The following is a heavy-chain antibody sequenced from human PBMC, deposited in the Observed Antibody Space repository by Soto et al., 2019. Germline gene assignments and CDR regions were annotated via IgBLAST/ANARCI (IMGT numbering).Heavy chain of an antibody. D-gene: IGHD3-10*01. CDR2: IRNKANSYTT. J-gene: IGHJ3*02. CDR1: GFTFSDYY. V-gene: IGHV3-72*01. CDR3: ARENRAGASDI. Sequence: EVQLVESGGDLVQPGGSLRLSCAASGFTFSDYYMDWVRQAPGKGLEWVGRIRNKANSYTTEYAASVKGRFTISRDDSKDSLYLQMNSLKIEDTAVYYCARENRAGASDIWGQGTLISVSS.